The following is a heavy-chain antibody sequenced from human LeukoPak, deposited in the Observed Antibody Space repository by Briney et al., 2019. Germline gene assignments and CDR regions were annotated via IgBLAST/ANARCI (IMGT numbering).Heavy chain of an antibody. J-gene: IGHJ4*02. CDR3: AKRTTYYYDTSGYYFDY. Sequence: PGGSLRLSCAASGFTFDDYAMHWVRQTPGKGLEWVSSLSWNSGSTGYADSVKGRFTISRDNSKNTLYLQMNSLRAEDTAVYYCAKRTTYYYDTSGYYFDYWGQGTLVTVSS. D-gene: IGHD3-22*01. V-gene: IGHV3-9*01. CDR1: GFTFDDYA. CDR2: LSWNSGST.